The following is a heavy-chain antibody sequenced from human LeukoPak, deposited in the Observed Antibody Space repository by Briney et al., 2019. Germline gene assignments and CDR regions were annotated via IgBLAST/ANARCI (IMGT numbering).Heavy chain of an antibody. CDR2: ITSSSSTI. CDR1: GFTFSTYN. Sequence: GGSLRLSCAASGFTFSTYNMNWVRQAPGKGLEWLSYITSSSSTIYYADSVKGRFTISRDNGKNSLYLQMNSLTDEDTAVYYCTRGRGARPYFDYWGQGTLSPSP. V-gene: IGHV3-48*02. J-gene: IGHJ4*02. CDR3: TRGRGARPYFDY.